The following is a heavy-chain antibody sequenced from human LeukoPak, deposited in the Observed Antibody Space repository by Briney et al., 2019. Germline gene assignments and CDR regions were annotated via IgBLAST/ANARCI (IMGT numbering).Heavy chain of an antibody. CDR1: GFTFSDYY. J-gene: IGHJ4*02. CDR2: ISTSSRHT. Sequence: PGGSLRLSCAASGFTFSDYYMSWIRQAPGKGLEWVSYISTSSRHTNYADSVKGRFTISRDNAKNSLYLQMNSLRAEDTAVYYCARDRDYFDYWGQGTLVTVSS. V-gene: IGHV3-11*06. CDR3: ARDRDYFDY.